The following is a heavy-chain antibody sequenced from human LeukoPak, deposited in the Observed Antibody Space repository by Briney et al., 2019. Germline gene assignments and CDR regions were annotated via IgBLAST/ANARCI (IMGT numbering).Heavy chain of an antibody. CDR3: ARGVPYSYGYYYYYYYMDV. V-gene: IGHV1-8*01. D-gene: IGHD5-18*01. Sequence: ASVKVSCKASGYTFTSYDINWVRQATGQGLEWMGWMNPNSGNTGYAQKFQGRVTMTRNTSISTAYMELSSLRSEDTAVYYCARGVPYSYGYYYYYYYMDVWGKGTTVTISS. CDR1: GYTFTSYD. J-gene: IGHJ6*03. CDR2: MNPNSGNT.